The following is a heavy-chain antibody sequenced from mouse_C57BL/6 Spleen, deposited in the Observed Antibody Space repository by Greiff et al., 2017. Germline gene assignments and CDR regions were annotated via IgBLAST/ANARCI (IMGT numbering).Heavy chain of an antibody. Sequence: QVQLQQPGAELVKPGASVKMSCTASGYTFTSYWITWVKQRPGQGLEWIGDIYPGSGSTNYNEKFTGKATLTVDTSSSTAYMQLSSLTSEDSAVYYGARSVRGAMDYWGQGTSVTVSA. CDR2: IYPGSGST. CDR1: GYTFTSYW. CDR3: ARSVRGAMDY. J-gene: IGHJ4*01. V-gene: IGHV1-55*01.